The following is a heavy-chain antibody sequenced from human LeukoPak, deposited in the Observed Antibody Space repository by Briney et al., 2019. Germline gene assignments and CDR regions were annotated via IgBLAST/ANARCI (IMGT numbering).Heavy chain of an antibody. J-gene: IGHJ4*02. D-gene: IGHD4-11*01. CDR2: INHSGST. CDR1: DGSLSGYY. Sequence: KPSETLSLTCAVYDGSLSGYYWSWIRQPPGKGLEWIGEINHSGSTNYNPSLKSRVTISVDTSKYQFSLKLSSVTAADTAVYYCARAPDYTNYVFPTDYWGQGTLVTVPS. V-gene: IGHV4-34*01. CDR3: ARAPDYTNYVFPTDY.